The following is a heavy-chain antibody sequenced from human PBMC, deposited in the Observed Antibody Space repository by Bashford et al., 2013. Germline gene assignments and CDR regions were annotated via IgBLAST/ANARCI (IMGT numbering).Heavy chain of an antibody. D-gene: IGHD2-15*01. J-gene: IGHJ4*02. Sequence: SETLSLTCTVSGGSIYSGGYYWSWIRQHPGKGLEWIGYIYYSGTPYYNPSLKSRVTISVDTSKNQFSLNLSSVTAADTAVYYCARDAAGGSSSLDYVGPGNPGHRLL. V-gene: IGHV4-31*03. CDR1: GGSIYSGGYY. CDR2: IYYSGTP. CDR3: ARDAAGGSSSLDY.